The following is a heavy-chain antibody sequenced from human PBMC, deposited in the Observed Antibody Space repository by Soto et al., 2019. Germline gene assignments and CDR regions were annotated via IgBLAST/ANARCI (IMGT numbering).Heavy chain of an antibody. V-gene: IGHV4-59*01. D-gene: IGHD3-22*01. CDR1: GGSITSYY. CDR2: IYYRGST. CDR3: ARGRYYYDSSGMLNYYYGMDV. Sequence: ATLSLAFNASGGSITSYYWGCIRHPPGKGLEWIGYIYYRGSTNYNPSLKSRVTISVDTSKNKFSLKLNSATAADTAVYYCARGRYYYDSSGMLNYYYGMDVWGQGNTVTFSS. J-gene: IGHJ6*02.